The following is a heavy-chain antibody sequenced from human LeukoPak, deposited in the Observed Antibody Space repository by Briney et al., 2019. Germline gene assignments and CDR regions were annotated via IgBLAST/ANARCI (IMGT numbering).Heavy chain of an antibody. CDR1: GFTFDDYG. J-gene: IGHJ6*03. V-gene: IGHV3-20*04. Sequence: GGSLRLSCAASGFTFDDYGMSWVRQAPGKGLEWVSGINWNGGSTGYADSVKGRFTISRDNAKNSLYLQMNSLRAEDTAVYYCAKDRTGIAAAAATRGYYYYYYYMDVWGKGTTVTISS. D-gene: IGHD6-13*01. CDR3: AKDRTGIAAAAATRGYYYYYYYMDV. CDR2: INWNGGST.